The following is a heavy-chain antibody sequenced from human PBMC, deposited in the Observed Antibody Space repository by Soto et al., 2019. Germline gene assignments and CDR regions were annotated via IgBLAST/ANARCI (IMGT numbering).Heavy chain of an antibody. D-gene: IGHD3-3*01. Sequence: PGGSLRLSCVASGFTFSSYWMSWVRQAPGKGLEWVANIKQDGSEKYYMDSVKGRFTISRDSAKKSLFLQMSSLRAEDTAVYYCAWSDYWYYLDYWGQGTLVTVSS. CDR2: IKQDGSEK. V-gene: IGHV3-7*01. J-gene: IGHJ4*02. CDR1: GFTFSSYW. CDR3: AWSDYWYYLDY.